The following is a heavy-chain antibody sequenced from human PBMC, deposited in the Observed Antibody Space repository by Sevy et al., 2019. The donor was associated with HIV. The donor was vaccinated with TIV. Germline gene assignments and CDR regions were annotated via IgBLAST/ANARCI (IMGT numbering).Heavy chain of an antibody. CDR3: AKDAFYGDYVNYYYYYMDV. V-gene: IGHV3-23*01. D-gene: IGHD4-17*01. CDR1: GFTFSSYA. CDR2: ISGSGGST. J-gene: IGHJ6*03. Sequence: GGSLRLSCAASGFTFSSYAMSWVRQAPGKGLEWVSAISGSGGSTYYADSVKGRFTISRDNSKNTLYLQMNSLIAEDTAVYYCAKDAFYGDYVNYYYYYMDVWGKGTTVTVSS.